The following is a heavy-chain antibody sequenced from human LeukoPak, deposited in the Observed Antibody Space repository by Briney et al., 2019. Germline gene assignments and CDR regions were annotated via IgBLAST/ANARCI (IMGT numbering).Heavy chain of an antibody. D-gene: IGHD2-21*02. CDR1: GFTFSSHG. J-gene: IGHJ4*02. V-gene: IGHV3-23*01. CDR3: AKDHANTPVVTN. Sequence: GGSLRLSCAASGFTFSSHGMNWVRQAPGKGLEWVSGIRGDGVTTYYADSVKGRFTISRDNSKNTLYLQMNNLRVDDTAIYYCAKDHANTPVVTNWGQGILVSVSS. CDR2: IRGDGVTT.